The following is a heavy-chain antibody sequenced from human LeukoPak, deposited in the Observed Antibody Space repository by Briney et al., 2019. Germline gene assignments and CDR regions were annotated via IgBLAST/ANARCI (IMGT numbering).Heavy chain of an antibody. D-gene: IGHD6-13*01. CDR2: IIPIFGIA. CDR1: GGTFSSYA. V-gene: IGHV1-69*04. Sequence: SVKVSCKASGGTFSSYAISWVRQAPGQGLEWMGRIIPIFGIANYAQKFQGRVTITADKSTSTAYMELSSLRSEDTAVYYCARGGQQLVQDYYYYGMDVWGQGTTVTVSS. J-gene: IGHJ6*02. CDR3: ARGGQQLVQDYYYYGMDV.